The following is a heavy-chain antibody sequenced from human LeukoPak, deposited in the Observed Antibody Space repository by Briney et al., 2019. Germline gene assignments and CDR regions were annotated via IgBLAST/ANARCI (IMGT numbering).Heavy chain of an antibody. Sequence: ASVKVSCKASGYTFTSYGISWVRQAPGQGLEWMGWISAYSGNTNYAQKLQGRVTMTTDTSTSTAYMELRSLRSDDTAVYYCARRAAAPSYYYYMDVWGKGTTVTVSS. CDR1: GYTFTSYG. D-gene: IGHD2-15*01. V-gene: IGHV1-18*01. CDR3: ARRAAAPSYYYYMDV. J-gene: IGHJ6*03. CDR2: ISAYSGNT.